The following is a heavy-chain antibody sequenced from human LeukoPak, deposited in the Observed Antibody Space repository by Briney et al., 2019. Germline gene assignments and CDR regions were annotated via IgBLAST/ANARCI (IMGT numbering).Heavy chain of an antibody. D-gene: IGHD2-15*01. Sequence: QPGGSLRLSCAASAFTFNNYWMNWVRQAPGKGLEWVSYISSSGSTIYYADSVKGRFTISRDNAKNSLYLQMNSLRAEDTAVYYCARVVGFRSGGSRYYYYYYGMDVWGQGTTVTVSS. V-gene: IGHV3-48*04. CDR2: ISSSGSTI. CDR3: ARVVGFRSGGSRYYYYYYGMDV. CDR1: AFTFNNYW. J-gene: IGHJ6*02.